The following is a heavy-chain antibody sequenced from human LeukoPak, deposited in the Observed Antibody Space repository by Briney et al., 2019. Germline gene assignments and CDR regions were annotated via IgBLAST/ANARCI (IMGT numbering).Heavy chain of an antibody. CDR3: AKGRILRSGSQYGYFQH. CDR1: GFNFSSYG. D-gene: IGHD1-26*01. V-gene: IGHV3-30*18. J-gene: IGHJ1*01. Sequence: PGGSLRLSCVVSGFNFSSYGMHWVRQAPGKGLEWVALISYDGSNKYYTDSVKGRFTISRDISKSTLYLQMNSLRDEDTAVYYCAKGRILRSGSQYGYFQHWGQGTLVTVSS. CDR2: ISYDGSNK.